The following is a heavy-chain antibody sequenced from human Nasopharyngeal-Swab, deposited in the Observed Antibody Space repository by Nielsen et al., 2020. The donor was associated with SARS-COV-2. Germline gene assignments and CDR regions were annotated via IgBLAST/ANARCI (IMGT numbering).Heavy chain of an antibody. D-gene: IGHD6-19*01. CDR3: ARDFRSSGWHYYYYGMDV. V-gene: IGHV1-18*01. CDR2: ISAYNGNT. Sequence: WVRQAPGQGLEWIGWISAYNGNTNYAQKLQGRVTMTTDTSTSTAHMELRSLRSDDTAVYYCARDFRSSGWHYYYYGMDVWGQGTTVTVSS. J-gene: IGHJ6*02.